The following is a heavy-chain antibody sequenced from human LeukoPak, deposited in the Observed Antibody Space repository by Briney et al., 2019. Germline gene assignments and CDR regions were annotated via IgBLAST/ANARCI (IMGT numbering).Heavy chain of an antibody. Sequence: GGSLRLSCAASGFTFSRYVMHWVRQAPGEGLEWVSVISSEGSMKDYADSVKGRFTVSRDNSRNTLYLQMSSLRADDTGLYYCARGNVIMAATIEDYWGQGTLVTVSS. J-gene: IGHJ4*02. CDR3: ARGNVIMAATIEDY. D-gene: IGHD5-12*01. CDR2: ISSEGSMK. CDR1: GFTFSRYV. V-gene: IGHV3-30-3*01.